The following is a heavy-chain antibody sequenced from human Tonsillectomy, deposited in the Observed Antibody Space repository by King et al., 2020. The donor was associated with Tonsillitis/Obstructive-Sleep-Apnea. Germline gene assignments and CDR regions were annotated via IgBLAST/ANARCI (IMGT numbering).Heavy chain of an antibody. D-gene: IGHD3-22*01. CDR2: INHSGST. CDR1: GGSFSGYY. V-gene: IGHV4-34*01. CDR3: AGRGDYDSRGYEAGY. Sequence: VQLQQWGAGLLKPSETLSLTCAVYGGSFSGYYWSWIRQPPGKGLEWIGEINHSGSTNYNPSLKSRVTISVDTSKNQFSLKLSSVTAADTAVYDCAGRGDYDSRGYEAGYWGQGTLVIVAA. J-gene: IGHJ4*02.